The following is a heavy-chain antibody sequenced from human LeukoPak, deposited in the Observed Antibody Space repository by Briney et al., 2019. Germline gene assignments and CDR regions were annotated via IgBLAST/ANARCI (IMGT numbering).Heavy chain of an antibody. Sequence: SETLSLTCTVSGGSISSYYWSWIRQPAGKGLDWIGRIYTSGSTNYNPSLKSRVTMSVDTSKNEFSLKLSSVTAADTAVYYCARDPYYYDSSAYGWYYYMDVWGKGTTVTVSS. CDR3: ARDPYYYDSSAYGWYYYMDV. CDR2: IYTSGST. D-gene: IGHD3-22*01. CDR1: GGSISSYY. J-gene: IGHJ6*03. V-gene: IGHV4-4*07.